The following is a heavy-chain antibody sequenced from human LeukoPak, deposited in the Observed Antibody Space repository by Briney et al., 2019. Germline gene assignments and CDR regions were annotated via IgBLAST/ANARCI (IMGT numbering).Heavy chain of an antibody. CDR3: ARADCSSSSCYTVAY. Sequence: GGSLRLSCAASGFTFNSYAMQWVRQAPGKGLEFVSVIENDGDSTYYADSVKGRFIISRDNSKNTLYLQMGSLRADDMAVYYCARADCSSSSCYTVAYWGQGTLVTVSS. D-gene: IGHD2-2*02. CDR2: IENDGDST. J-gene: IGHJ4*02. V-gene: IGHV3-64*02. CDR1: GFTFNSYA.